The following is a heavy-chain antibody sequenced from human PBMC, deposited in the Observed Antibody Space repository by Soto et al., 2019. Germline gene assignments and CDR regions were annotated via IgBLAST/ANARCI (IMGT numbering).Heavy chain of an antibody. CDR3: AKDSHDSGFDY. Sequence: VGSLRLSCAASGFTSSSYGMHWVRQAPGKGLEWVAVISYDGSNKYYADSVKGRFTISRDNSKNTLCLQMNSLRAEDTAVYYCAKDSHDSGFDYWGQGTLVTVSS. CDR1: GFTSSSYG. J-gene: IGHJ4*02. V-gene: IGHV3-30*18. D-gene: IGHD3-22*01. CDR2: ISYDGSNK.